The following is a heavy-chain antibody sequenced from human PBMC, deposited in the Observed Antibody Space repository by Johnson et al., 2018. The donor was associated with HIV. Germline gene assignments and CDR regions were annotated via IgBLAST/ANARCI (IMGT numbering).Heavy chain of an antibody. CDR1: GFTFSDYY. D-gene: IGHD4-23*01. CDR2: IGSRGTII. Sequence: QVQLVESGGGLVKPGGSLRLSCAASGFTFSDYYMSWIRQAPGKGLEWVSYIGSRGTIIYYVDSVKGRFPLSRDNAKNTLYLQINSLRAEDTAVYYCANLGDYSGINGFDIWGQGTMVTVSS. CDR3: ANLGDYSGINGFDI. V-gene: IGHV3-11*04. J-gene: IGHJ3*02.